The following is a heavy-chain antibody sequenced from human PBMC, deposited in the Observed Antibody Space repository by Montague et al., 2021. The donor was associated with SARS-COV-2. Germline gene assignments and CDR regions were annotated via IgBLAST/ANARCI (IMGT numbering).Heavy chain of an antibody. D-gene: IGHD6-25*01. CDR1: GFSFGTYG. CDR3: AKQRGLATTTFDY. J-gene: IGHJ4*02. CDR2: IRGDGDKT. Sequence: SLRLSCAASGFSFGTYGMSWVRQAPGQGLEWVSSIRGDGDKTYYSGSVKGRFTISRDTSSNTLNLQMNSLRAEDAAIYLCAKQRGLATTTFDYWGQGTLVTVSS. V-gene: IGHV3-23*01.